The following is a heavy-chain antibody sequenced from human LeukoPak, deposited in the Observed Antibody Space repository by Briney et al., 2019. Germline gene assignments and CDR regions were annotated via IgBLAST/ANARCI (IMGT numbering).Heavy chain of an antibody. CDR3: ARTATSSMEGDY. Sequence: GGSLRLSCAASGFTFSSYAMSWVRQAPGKGLEWVSAISGSGGSTYYADSVKGRFTISRDNAKNSLYLQMNSLRAEDTAVYYCARTATSSMEGDYWGQGTLVTVSS. V-gene: IGHV3-23*01. CDR2: ISGSGGST. D-gene: IGHD1-1*01. J-gene: IGHJ4*02. CDR1: GFTFSSYA.